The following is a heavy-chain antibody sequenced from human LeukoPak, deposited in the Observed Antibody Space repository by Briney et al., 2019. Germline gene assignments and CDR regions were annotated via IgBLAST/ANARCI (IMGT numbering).Heavy chain of an antibody. CDR3: ARASSSHTRNWFDP. V-gene: IGHV1-2*02. D-gene: IGHD6-13*01. J-gene: IGHJ5*02. CDR2: INPNSGGT. Sequence: ASVKVSCKASGYTFTGYYMHWVRQAPGQGLEWMGWINPNSGGTNYAQKFQGRVTMTRDTSISTAYMELSRLRSEDTAVYYCARASSSHTRNWFDPWGQGTLVTVSS. CDR1: GYTFTGYY.